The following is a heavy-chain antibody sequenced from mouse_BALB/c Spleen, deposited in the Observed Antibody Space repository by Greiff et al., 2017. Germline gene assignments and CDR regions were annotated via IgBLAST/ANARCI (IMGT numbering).Heavy chain of an antibody. CDR1: GFTFSSYA. CDR2: ISSGGST. CDR3: ARGLGVRRVDY. J-gene: IGHJ2*01. Sequence: EVKLVESGGGLVQPGGSRKLSCAASGFTFSSYAMSWVRQTPEKRLEWVASISSGGSTYYPDSVKGRFTISRDNARNILYLQMSSLRSEDTAMYYCARGLGVRRVDYWGQGTTLTVSS. D-gene: IGHD2-14*01. V-gene: IGHV5-6-5*01.